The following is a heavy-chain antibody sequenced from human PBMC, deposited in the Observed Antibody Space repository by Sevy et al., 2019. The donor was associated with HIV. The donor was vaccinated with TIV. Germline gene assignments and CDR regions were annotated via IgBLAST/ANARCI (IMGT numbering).Heavy chain of an antibody. CDR3: AKWENGNYIDY. D-gene: IGHD1-26*01. CDR1: GYTFVSYW. J-gene: IGHJ4*02. Sequence: GESLKISCQGSGYTFVSYWIGWVRQMPGKCLEWMGMIYPGDSDTKYSPSFEGQVIISADMSRSTAYLQWSSLKASDTGVYYCAKWENGNYIDYSGQGTLVTVSS. V-gene: IGHV5-51*01. CDR2: IYPGDSDT.